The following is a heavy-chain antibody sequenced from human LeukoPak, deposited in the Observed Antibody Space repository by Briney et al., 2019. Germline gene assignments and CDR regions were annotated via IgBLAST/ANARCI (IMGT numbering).Heavy chain of an antibody. J-gene: IGHJ4*02. CDR3: ARFGGTVTEKHFDY. V-gene: IGHV1-69*13. Sequence: ASVKVSCKASGGTFSSYATSWVRQAPGQGLEWMGGIIPIFGTANYAQKFQGRVTITADESTSTAYMELSSLRSEDTAVYYCARFGGTVTEKHFDYWGQGTLVTVSS. CDR2: IIPIFGTA. CDR1: GGTFSSYA. D-gene: IGHD4-17*01.